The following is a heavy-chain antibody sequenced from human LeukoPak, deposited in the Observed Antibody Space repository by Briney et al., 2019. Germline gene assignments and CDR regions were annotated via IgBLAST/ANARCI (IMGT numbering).Heavy chain of an antibody. D-gene: IGHD2-21*02. CDR3: ARGSVVVTAFLDY. V-gene: IGHV4-39*07. CDR2: IYYSGST. CDR1: GGSISSSSYY. Sequence: SETLSLTCTVSGGSISSSSYYWGWIRQPSGKGLEWIRSIYYSGSTYYNPSLKSRVTISVDTSKNQFSLKLSSVTAADTAVYYCARGSVVVTAFLDYWGQGTLVTVSS. J-gene: IGHJ4*02.